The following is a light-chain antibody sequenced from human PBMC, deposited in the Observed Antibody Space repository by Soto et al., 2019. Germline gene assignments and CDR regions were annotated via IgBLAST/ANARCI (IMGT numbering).Light chain of an antibody. Sequence: QSVLTQPASVSGSPGQSITISCTGTSSDVGGYNYVSWYQQHPGKVPKLMIYAVSNRPSGVSNRFSGSKSGNTASLTISGLQADDEADYYCSSYTRSSTVIFGGGTKLTVL. CDR1: SSDVGGYNY. J-gene: IGLJ2*01. CDR2: AVS. V-gene: IGLV2-14*01. CDR3: SSYTRSSTVI.